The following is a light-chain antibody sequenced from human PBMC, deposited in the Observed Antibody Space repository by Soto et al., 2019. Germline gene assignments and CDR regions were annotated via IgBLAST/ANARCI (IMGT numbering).Light chain of an antibody. CDR3: CSYAGDSSFVV. CDR1: SSDVGSYNL. J-gene: IGLJ2*01. Sequence: QSALTQPASVSGPPGQSITVSCTGTSSDVGSYNLVSWYQQHPDKAPKLMIYEVTKRPSGVSNRFSGSKSGNTASLTISGLQAEDEAVYYCCSYAGDSSFVVFGGGTKVTVL. CDR2: EVT. V-gene: IGLV2-23*02.